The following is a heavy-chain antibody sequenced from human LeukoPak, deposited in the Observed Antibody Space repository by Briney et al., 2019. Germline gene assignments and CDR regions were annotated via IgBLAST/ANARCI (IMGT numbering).Heavy chain of an antibody. CDR2: ISWKSGSI. CDR1: GFTFDDYA. V-gene: IGHV3-9*01. CDR3: AKDSSSGGHYFDY. J-gene: IGHJ4*02. Sequence: GGSLRLSCAASGFTFDDYAMHWVRQAPGKGLEWVSGISWKSGSIAYADSVRGRFTISRDNVKNSLFLELNSLRPEDTALYYCAKDSSSGGHYFDYWGQGTLLTVSS. D-gene: IGHD6-6*01.